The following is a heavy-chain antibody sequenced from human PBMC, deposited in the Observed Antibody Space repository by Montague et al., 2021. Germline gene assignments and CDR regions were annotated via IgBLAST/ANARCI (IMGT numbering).Heavy chain of an antibody. J-gene: IGHJ5*02. D-gene: IGHD3-10*01. CDR1: GFTFSEYS. Sequence: SLRLSCPASGFTFSEYSMCWVRQAPGKGLEWVAGIWSDGSNKYYAESVKGRFTISRDNSENTGHLQMSSLRAEDTAIYYCAILWFGGNWFDHWGQGTLVTVSS. CDR3: AILWFGGNWFDH. V-gene: IGHV3-30*04. CDR2: IWSDGSNK.